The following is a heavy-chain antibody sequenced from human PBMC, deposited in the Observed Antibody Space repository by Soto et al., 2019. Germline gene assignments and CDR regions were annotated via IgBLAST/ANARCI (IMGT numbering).Heavy chain of an antibody. J-gene: IGHJ3*02. CDR1: GDSVSSNGAT. D-gene: IGHD6-19*01. V-gene: IGHV6-1*01. Sequence: SQTLSLTCGISGDSVSSNGATWSWIRQSPSRGLEWLGRTYYRSSWYSDYAVSVKSRITINADTSKNQFSLQLNSVTPEDTAVYCCARQTTVAGHAFDIWGQGTMVTVSS. CDR2: TYYRSSWYS. CDR3: ARQTTVAGHAFDI.